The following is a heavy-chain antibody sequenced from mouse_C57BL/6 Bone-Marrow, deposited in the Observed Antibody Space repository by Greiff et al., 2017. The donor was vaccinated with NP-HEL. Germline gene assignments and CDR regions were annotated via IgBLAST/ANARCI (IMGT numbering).Heavy chain of an antibody. CDR1: GFTFSSYG. V-gene: IGHV5-6*01. D-gene: IGHD2-12*01. CDR2: ISSGGSYT. Sequence: DVQLQESGGDLVKPGGSLKLSCAASGFTFSSYGMSWVRQTPDKRLEWVATISSGGSYTYYPDSVKGRFTISRDNAKNTLYLQMSSLKSEDTAMYYCARGGRQGYYFDYWGQGTTLTVSS. J-gene: IGHJ2*01. CDR3: ARGGRQGYYFDY.